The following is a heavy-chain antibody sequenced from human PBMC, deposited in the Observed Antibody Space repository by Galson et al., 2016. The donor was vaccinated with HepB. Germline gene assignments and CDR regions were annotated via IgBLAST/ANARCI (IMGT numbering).Heavy chain of an antibody. CDR2: IYHSGST. CDR1: DYSISSGYY. CDR3: ARGIAAAGTGLDY. J-gene: IGHJ4*02. Sequence: SETLSLTCAVSDYSISSGYYWGWIRQPPGKGLEWIGSIYHSGSTYYNPSLKSRVTISVATSKNQFSLKLSSVTAADTAVYYCARGIAAAGTGLDYWGQGTLVTVSS. V-gene: IGHV4-38-2*01. D-gene: IGHD6-13*01.